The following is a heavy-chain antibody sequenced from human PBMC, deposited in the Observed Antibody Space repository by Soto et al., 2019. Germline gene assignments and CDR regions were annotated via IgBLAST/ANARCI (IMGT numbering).Heavy chain of an antibody. D-gene: IGHD3-22*01. V-gene: IGHV1-58*01. J-gene: IGHJ4*02. Sequence: ASVKVSCKTSGFTFSSSAVHWVRQARGHRLQWIGWIDVGSANANYAQMLQERVTISRDMSTSTAYMELSSLRAEDTAVYYCARPMYYYDNSGYHYLGQGTLVTVSS. CDR1: GFTFSSSA. CDR3: ARPMYYYDNSGYHY. CDR2: IDVGSANA.